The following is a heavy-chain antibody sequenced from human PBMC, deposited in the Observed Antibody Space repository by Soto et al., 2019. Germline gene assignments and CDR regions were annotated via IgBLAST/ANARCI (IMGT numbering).Heavy chain of an antibody. V-gene: IGHV3-23*01. J-gene: IGHJ4*02. CDR1: GFTFSYYN. CDR3: AKWAPDSGYDFGYFDY. D-gene: IGHD5-12*01. Sequence: GGSLRLSCAASGFTFSYYNLNWVRQAPGKGLEWVSSISGSSGNTHYADSVKGRFTISRDNSKNTLYLQMNSLRAEDTAVYYCAKWAPDSGYDFGYFDYWGQGTLVTVSS. CDR2: ISGSSGNT.